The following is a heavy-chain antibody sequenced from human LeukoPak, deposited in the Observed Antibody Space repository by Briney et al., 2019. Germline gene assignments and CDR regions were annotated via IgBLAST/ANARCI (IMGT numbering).Heavy chain of an antibody. Sequence: SVKVSCKASGGTFSSYAISWVRQAPGQGLEWMGRIIPILGIANYAQKFQGRVTITRDTSASTAYMELSSLRSEDTAVYYCARVWEYSYGLEYWGQGTLVTVSS. CDR2: IIPILGIA. V-gene: IGHV1-69*04. CDR1: GGTFSSYA. J-gene: IGHJ4*02. CDR3: ARVWEYSYGLEY. D-gene: IGHD5-18*01.